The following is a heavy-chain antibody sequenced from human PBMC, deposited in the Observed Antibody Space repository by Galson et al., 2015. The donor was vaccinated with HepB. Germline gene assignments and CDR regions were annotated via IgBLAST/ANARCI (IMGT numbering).Heavy chain of an antibody. D-gene: IGHD1-7*01. CDR3: ARGLTGRDNWNYFHYYCYYGMDV. J-gene: IGHJ6*02. Sequence: SLRLSCAASGFTFSSYWMSWVRQAPGKGLEWVANIKQDGSEKYYVDSVKGRFTISRDNAKNSLYLQMNSLRAEDTAVYYCARGLTGRDNWNYFHYYCYYGMDVWGQGTTVTVSS. CDR1: GFTFSSYW. V-gene: IGHV3-7*03. CDR2: IKQDGSEK.